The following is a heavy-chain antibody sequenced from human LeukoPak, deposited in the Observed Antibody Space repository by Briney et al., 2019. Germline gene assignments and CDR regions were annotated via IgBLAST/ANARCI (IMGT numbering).Heavy chain of an antibody. CDR3: AREVENYAFDY. D-gene: IGHD1-7*01. CDR2: TRNKANSYTT. Sequence: GGSLRLSCAASGFIFSDHYMDWVRQAPGKGLEWVGRTRNKANSYTTDYAASVKGRFTISRDDSKNSLYLQINSLKIEDTAVYYCAREVENYAFDYWGQGTLVTVSS. V-gene: IGHV3-72*01. CDR1: GFIFSDHY. J-gene: IGHJ4*02.